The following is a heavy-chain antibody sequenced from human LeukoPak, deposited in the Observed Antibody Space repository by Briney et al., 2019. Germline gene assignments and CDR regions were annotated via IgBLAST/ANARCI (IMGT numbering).Heavy chain of an antibody. CDR1: GFTFDDYA. V-gene: IGHV3-9*03. D-gene: IGHD6-13*01. CDR3: AKGQDWGRAAAGRLFDY. J-gene: IGHJ4*02. CDR2: ISWNSGSI. Sequence: GGCLRLSCAPSGFTFDDYAMHWVRQAPRKGVERVSGISWNSGSIRYADSVKGRFTIFRDNAKNSLYLQMNSLRAEDMALYYCAKGQDWGRAAAGRLFDYWGQGTLVTVSS.